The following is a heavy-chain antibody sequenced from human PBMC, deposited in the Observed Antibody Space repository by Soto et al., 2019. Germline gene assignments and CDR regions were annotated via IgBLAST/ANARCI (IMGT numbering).Heavy chain of an antibody. CDR3: AKCGGLGTPRGGGSCYCPIDY. CDR2: ISGGLPTR. J-gene: IGHJ4*02. CDR1: VFSFSTYD. D-gene: IGHD2-15*01. V-gene: IGHV3-23*01. Sequence: WGSLRIAWVPSVFSFSTYDMSWVRQAPGAGLDRVSGISGGLPTRYYAGSGKGRFTISRDNSKNTVYLQMNGLRVEDTAVYYCAKCGGLGTPRGGGSCYCPIDYWGQGIPVTVSS.